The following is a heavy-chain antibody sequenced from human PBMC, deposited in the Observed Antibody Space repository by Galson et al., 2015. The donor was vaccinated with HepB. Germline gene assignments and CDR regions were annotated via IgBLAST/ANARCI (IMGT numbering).Heavy chain of an antibody. V-gene: IGHV3-49*04. CDR3: TVHDTLAAAAFFDY. Sequence: SLRLSCAASGFTFGDYAMSWVRQAPGKGREWIGFIRSETYGATTEYAASLKGSFIISRDDSKSLAYLQLNSLKTEDTAVYYCTVHDTLAAAAFFDYWGQGALVTVSS. CDR1: GFTFGDYA. D-gene: IGHD6-13*01. CDR2: IRSETYGATT. J-gene: IGHJ4*02.